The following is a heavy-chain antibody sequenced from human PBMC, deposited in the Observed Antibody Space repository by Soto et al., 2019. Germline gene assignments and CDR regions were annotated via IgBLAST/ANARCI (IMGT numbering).Heavy chain of an antibody. CDR3: ARDGGYSYGLEFYYYYYMDV. J-gene: IGHJ6*03. CDR1: GYTFTSYA. CDR2: INAANSNT. V-gene: IGHV1-3*01. Sequence: ASVKVSCKASGYTFTSYAMHWVRQAPGQRLEWMGWINAANSNTKYSQKFQDRVTITRDTSTSTVYMELSSLRSEDTAVYYCARDGGYSYGLEFYYYYYMDVWGKGTTVTVSS. D-gene: IGHD5-18*01.